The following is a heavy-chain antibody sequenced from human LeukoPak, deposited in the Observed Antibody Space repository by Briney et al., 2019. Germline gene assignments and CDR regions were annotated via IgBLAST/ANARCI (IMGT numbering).Heavy chain of an antibody. D-gene: IGHD3-3*01. J-gene: IGHJ6*03. Sequence: GGSLRLSCAASGFTFSIYSMNWVRQAPGKGLEWVSYISSSSSTIYYADSVKGRFTISRDNAKNSLYLQMNSLRAEDTAVYYCARTMVHFGVVIRYMDVWGKGTTVTVSS. CDR1: GFTFSIYS. CDR3: ARTMVHFGVVIRYMDV. CDR2: ISSSSSTI. V-gene: IGHV3-48*01.